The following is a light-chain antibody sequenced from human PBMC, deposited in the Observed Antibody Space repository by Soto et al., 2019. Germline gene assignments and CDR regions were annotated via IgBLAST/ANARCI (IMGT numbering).Light chain of an antibody. CDR2: GAS. V-gene: IGKV3-15*01. CDR1: QSVSSN. J-gene: IGKJ1*01. CDR3: QHYNNWPQT. Sequence: EIVMTQSPATLSVPPGERSTLSCRASQSVSSNLAWYQQKPGQAPRLLIYGASTRATGIPARFSGSGSGTEFTLTISSLQSEDFALYYCQHYNNWPQTFGQGTTGDIK.